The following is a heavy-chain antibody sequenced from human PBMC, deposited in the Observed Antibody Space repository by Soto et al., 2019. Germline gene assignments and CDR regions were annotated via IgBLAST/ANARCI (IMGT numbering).Heavy chain of an antibody. J-gene: IGHJ4*02. CDR1: GYRFTNYW. CDR2: IYPGDSDT. V-gene: IGHV5-51*01. Sequence: GESLKISCKASGYRFTNYWIGWVRQMPGKGLEWMGIIYPGDSDTRYSPSFQGQVTISADKSISTAYLQWSSLKASDSAVYYCARLLGGSEAGAPDYWGQGTLVTVSS. D-gene: IGHD1-26*01. CDR3: ARLLGGSEAGAPDY.